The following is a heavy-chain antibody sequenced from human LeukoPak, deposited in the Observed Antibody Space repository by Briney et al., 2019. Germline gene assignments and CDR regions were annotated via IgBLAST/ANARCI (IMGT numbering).Heavy chain of an antibody. CDR1: GGTFSSYT. D-gene: IGHD2-2*01. V-gene: IGHV1-69*02. CDR2: IIPILGIA. J-gene: IGHJ3*02. Sequence: SVKVSCKTSGGTFSSYTISWVRQAPGQGLEWMGRIIPILGIANYALKFQGRVTITADKSTSTAYMELSSLRSEDTAVYYCASPRALYCSSTSCQTANGAFDIWGQGTMVTVSS. CDR3: ASPRALYCSSTSCQTANGAFDI.